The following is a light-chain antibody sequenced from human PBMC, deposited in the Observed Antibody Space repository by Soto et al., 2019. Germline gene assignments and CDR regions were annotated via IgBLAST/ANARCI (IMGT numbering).Light chain of an antibody. CDR1: QSVSRSY. CDR2: GPS. V-gene: IGKV3-20*01. J-gene: IGKJ1*01. Sequence: TVFAQAPGTLSLTLGERATLSCRASQSVSRSYLAWYQQKPGQAPRLLISGPSSRATGIPDRFSGSGSGTDFTLTINRLEPEDFAVYYCQQYDSSPRTFGQGTMVDIK. CDR3: QQYDSSPRT.